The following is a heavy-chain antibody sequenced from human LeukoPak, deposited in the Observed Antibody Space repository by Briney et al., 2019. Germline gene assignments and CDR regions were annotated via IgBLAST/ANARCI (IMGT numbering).Heavy chain of an antibody. CDR1: GFTFSSYG. V-gene: IGHV3-33*01. D-gene: IGHD3-3*01. J-gene: IGHJ6*02. CDR2: IWYDGSNK. Sequence: RAGGSLRLSCAASGFTFSSYGMHWVRQAPGKGLEWVAVIWYDGSNKYYADSVKGRFTISRDNSKNTLYLQMNSLRAEDTAVYYCARGYDFWSGYYSPTNHYYGMDVWGQGTTVTVSS. CDR3: ARGYDFWSGYYSPTNHYYGMDV.